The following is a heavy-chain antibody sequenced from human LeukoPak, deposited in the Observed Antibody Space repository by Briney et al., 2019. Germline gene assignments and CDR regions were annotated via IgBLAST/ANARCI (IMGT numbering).Heavy chain of an antibody. CDR3: ARESSMRGADAFDI. J-gene: IGHJ3*02. CDR2: INPNSGAT. Sequence: ASVKVSCKASGDTFTGYYMHWVRQAPGKGFEWMGWINPNSGATNYAQKFQGRVTMTRDTSISTAYMELSRLRSDDTAVYYCARESSMRGADAFDIWGQGTMVTVSS. V-gene: IGHV1-2*02. D-gene: IGHD1-26*01. CDR1: GDTFTGYY.